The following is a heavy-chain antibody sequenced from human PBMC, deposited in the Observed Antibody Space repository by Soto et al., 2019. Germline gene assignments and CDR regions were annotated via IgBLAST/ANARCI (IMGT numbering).Heavy chain of an antibody. CDR3: ARVVEWQQLPQSLIAY. CDR1: GYTFTSYA. V-gene: IGHV1-3*01. D-gene: IGHD6-13*01. J-gene: IGHJ4*02. CDR2: INAGNGNT. Sequence: ASVKVSCKASGYTFTSYAMHWVRQAPGQRLEWMGWINAGNGNTKYSQKFQGRVTITRDTSASTAYMELSSLRSEDTAVYYCARVVEWQQLPQSLIAYWGQGTLVPVSS.